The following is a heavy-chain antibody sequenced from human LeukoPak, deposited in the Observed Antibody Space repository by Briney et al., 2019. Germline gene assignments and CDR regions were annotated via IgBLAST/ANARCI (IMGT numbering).Heavy chain of an antibody. CDR2: IFPSGGEI. CDR3: ATYRQVLLPFES. J-gene: IGHJ4*02. Sequence: PGGSLRLSCAAPGFTFSTFAMSWVRQPPGKGLEWVSSIFPSGGEIHYADSVRGRFTISRDNSKSTLSLQMNSLRAEDTAIYYCATYRQVLLPFESWGQGTLVTVSS. CDR1: GFTFSTFA. D-gene: IGHD2-8*02. V-gene: IGHV3-23*01.